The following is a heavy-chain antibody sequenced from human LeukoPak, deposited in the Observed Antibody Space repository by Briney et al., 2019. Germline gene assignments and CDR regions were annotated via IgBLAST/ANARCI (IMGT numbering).Heavy chain of an antibody. CDR2: ISSNSDNT. CDR1: GYTFTSYG. V-gene: IGHV1-18*01. CDR3: ARYWEPIKFSTDY. Sequence: ASVKVSCKATGYTFTSYGISWVRQAPGQGLEWMGWISSNSDNTNYAQKLQGRVTMTTDTSTSTAYMELKSLRSDDTAVYYCARYWEPIKFSTDYWGQGTLVTVSS. J-gene: IGHJ4*02. D-gene: IGHD1-14*01.